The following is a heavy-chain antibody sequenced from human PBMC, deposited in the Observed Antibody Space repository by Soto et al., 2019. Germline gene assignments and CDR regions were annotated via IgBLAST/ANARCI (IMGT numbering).Heavy chain of an antibody. CDR3: ARRGQLDPYAYYYYYGMDV. D-gene: IGHD6-6*01. CDR2: IYPGESDT. Sequence: GESLKISCKGSGYSFTSYWIGWVRQMPGKGLEWMGIIYPGESDTRYSPSFQGQVTISADKSISTAYLQWSSLKAADTAMYYCARRGQLDPYAYYYYYGMDVWGQGTTVTVSS. V-gene: IGHV5-51*01. J-gene: IGHJ6*02. CDR1: GYSFTSYW.